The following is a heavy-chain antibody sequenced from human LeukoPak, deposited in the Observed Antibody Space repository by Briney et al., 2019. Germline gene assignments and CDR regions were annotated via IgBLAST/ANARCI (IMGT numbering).Heavy chain of an antibody. CDR1: GGTFSSYA. Sequence: SVKVSCKASGGTFSSYAISWVRQAPGQGLEWMGGIIPIFGTANYAQKFQGRVTITADESTSTAYMELSSLRSEDTAVYYCARDRGYYGSGSYYDAFDIWGQGAMVTVSS. D-gene: IGHD3-10*01. CDR2: IIPIFGTA. CDR3: ARDRGYYGSGSYYDAFDI. J-gene: IGHJ3*02. V-gene: IGHV1-69*13.